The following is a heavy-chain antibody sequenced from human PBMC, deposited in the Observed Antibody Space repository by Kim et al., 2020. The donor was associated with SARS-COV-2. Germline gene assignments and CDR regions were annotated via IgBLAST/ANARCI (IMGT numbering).Heavy chain of an antibody. CDR1: GYTFTSYY. CDR2: INPSGGST. D-gene: IGHD3-3*01. Sequence: ASVKVSCKASGYTFTSYYMHWVRQAPGQGLEWMGIINPSGGSTSYAQKFQGRVTMTRDTSTSTVYMELSSLRSEDTAVYYCARGTLTYYDFWSAENYGVDVWGQGTTVTVSS. J-gene: IGHJ6*02. CDR3: ARGTLTYYDFWSAENYGVDV. V-gene: IGHV1-46*01.